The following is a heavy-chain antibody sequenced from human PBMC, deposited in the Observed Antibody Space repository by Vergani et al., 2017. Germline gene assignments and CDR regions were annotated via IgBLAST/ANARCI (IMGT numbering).Heavy chain of an antibody. CDR3: ARVPINDFLFDY. CDR1: GFTFSTYS. J-gene: IGHJ4*02. CDR2: ISSDGTTK. V-gene: IGHV3-30*14. D-gene: IGHD2-2*01. Sequence: QVQLVESGGGVVQPGRSLRLSCAASGFTFSTYSMHWVRQAPGKGLECVAVISSDGTTKYYAGSVKGRFTISRDNSKNTLYLQMNSLRAEDTAVYYCARVPINDFLFDYWGQGTLVTVSS.